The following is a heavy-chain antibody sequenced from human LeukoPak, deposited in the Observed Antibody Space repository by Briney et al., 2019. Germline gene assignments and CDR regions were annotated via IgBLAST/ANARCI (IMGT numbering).Heavy chain of an antibody. D-gene: IGHD4-17*01. Sequence: SETLSLTCTVSGGSISTYYWSWIRQPPGKGLEWIGYIYYSGSTNYNPSLKSRVTISVDTSKNQFSLKLSSVTAADTAVHYWASYGDSGNYWGQGTLVTVSS. CDR3: ASYGDSGNY. CDR1: GGSISTYY. CDR2: IYYSGST. J-gene: IGHJ4*02. V-gene: IGHV4-59*01.